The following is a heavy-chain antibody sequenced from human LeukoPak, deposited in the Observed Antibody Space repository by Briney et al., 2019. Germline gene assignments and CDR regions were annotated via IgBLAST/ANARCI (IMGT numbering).Heavy chain of an antibody. D-gene: IGHD3-22*01. J-gene: IGHJ1*01. V-gene: IGHV4-39*01. CDR2: IYHSGRT. Sequence: SETLSLTCTVSGDYISSSSYYWGWIRQSPGTGLEWIGDIYHSGRTYYNPSLKSRVAISIDTSKNQFSLRLRSMTAADTAVFYCARRRYYDSTGYFEWGRGTLVTVSS. CDR1: GDYISSSSYY. CDR3: ARRRYYDSTGYFE.